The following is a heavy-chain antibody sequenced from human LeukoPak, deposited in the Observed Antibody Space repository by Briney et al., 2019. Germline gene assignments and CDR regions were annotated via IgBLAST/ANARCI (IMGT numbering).Heavy chain of an antibody. CDR1: GGSISSSSYY. V-gene: IGHV4-39*01. CDR3: ARRAGYCSSTSCYAGAFDI. J-gene: IGHJ3*02. D-gene: IGHD2-2*01. Sequence: SETLSLTCTVSGGSISSSSYYWGWIRQPPGKGLEWIGSIYYSGSTYYNPSLKSRVTISVDTSKNQFSLKLSSVTAADTAVCYCARRAGYCSSTSCYAGAFDIWGQGTMVTVSS. CDR2: IYYSGST.